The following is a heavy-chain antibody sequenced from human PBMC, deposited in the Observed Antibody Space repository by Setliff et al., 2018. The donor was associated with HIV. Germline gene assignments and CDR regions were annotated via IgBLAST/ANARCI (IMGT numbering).Heavy chain of an antibody. CDR2: IYYSGTT. CDR3: SRQKFVWGVVEHASPADL. CDR1: GDSISSGTYY. Sequence: SETLSLTCNVSGDSISSGTYYWGWIRRPPGKGLEWIGSIYYSGTTHYSPALKSRVTISVDTYKNQFPLQLSSVTAADTAVYYCSRQKFVWGVVEHASPADLWGQGTLVTVSS. J-gene: IGHJ5*02. D-gene: IGHD3-3*01. V-gene: IGHV4-39*01.